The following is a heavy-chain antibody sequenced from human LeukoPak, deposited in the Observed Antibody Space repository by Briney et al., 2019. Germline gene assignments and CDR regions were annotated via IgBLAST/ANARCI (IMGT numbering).Heavy chain of an antibody. CDR2: IYYSGST. CDR1: GGSISSYY. CDR3: ARGQLWFPLAFDI. Sequence: SETLSLTCTVSGGSISSYYWSWIRQPPGKGLGWIGYIYYSGSTNYNPSLKSRVTISVDTSKNQFSLKLSSVTAADTAVYYCARGQLWFPLAFDIWGQGTMVTVSS. D-gene: IGHD5-18*01. V-gene: IGHV4-59*01. J-gene: IGHJ3*02.